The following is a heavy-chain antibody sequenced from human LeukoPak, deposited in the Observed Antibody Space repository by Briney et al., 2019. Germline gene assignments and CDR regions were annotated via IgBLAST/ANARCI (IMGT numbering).Heavy chain of an antibody. CDR3: ARGVPLYGDYAGSPNWFDP. CDR2: IYYSGST. V-gene: IGHV4-31*03. Sequence: SETLSLTCTVSGGSISSGGYYWSWIRQHPGKGLEWIGYIYYSGSTYYNPSLKSRVTISVDTSKNQFSLKLSSVTAADTAVYYCARGVPLYGDYAGSPNWFDPWGQGTLVTVSS. D-gene: IGHD4-17*01. J-gene: IGHJ5*02. CDR1: GGSISSGGYY.